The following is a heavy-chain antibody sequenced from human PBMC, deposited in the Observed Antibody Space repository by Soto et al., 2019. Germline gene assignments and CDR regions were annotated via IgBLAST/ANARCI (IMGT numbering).Heavy chain of an antibody. Sequence: QVQLQESGPGLVKPSQTLSLTCTVSGDSISSGGYYWSWIRQHPGKGLEWIGYIYDSGSTKYNPSLEGRLTRSAVMSQNQFSLKLSSVTSADTAVYYCARDDHGLFSYWGQGMLVTVSS. D-gene: IGHD3-16*01. V-gene: IGHV4-31*03. CDR3: ARDDHGLFSY. CDR1: GDSISSGGYY. J-gene: IGHJ4*02. CDR2: IYDSGST.